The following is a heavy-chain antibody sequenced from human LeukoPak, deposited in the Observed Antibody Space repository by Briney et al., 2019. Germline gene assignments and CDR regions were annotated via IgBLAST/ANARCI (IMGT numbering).Heavy chain of an antibody. V-gene: IGHV3-7*01. D-gene: IGHD5-18*01. CDR2: IKQDGSEK. CDR3: ARDGIQLWLPQLDY. J-gene: IGHJ4*02. CDR1: GFTFSSYW. Sequence: GGSLRLSFAASGFTFSSYWMSWVRQAPGKGLEWVANIKQDGSEKYYVDSVKCRFTISRDNAKNSLYLQMNSLRAEDTAVYYCARDGIQLWLPQLDYWGQGTLVTVSS.